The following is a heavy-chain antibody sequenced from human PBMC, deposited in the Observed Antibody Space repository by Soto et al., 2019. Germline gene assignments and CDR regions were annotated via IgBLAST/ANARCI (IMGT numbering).Heavy chain of an antibody. Sequence: QVQLVQSGAEVKKPGSSVKVSCKASGGTFSSYAISWVRQAPGQGLEWMGGIIPIFGTANYAQKFQGRVTITADEATSTAYMELSSLRSEDTAVYYCARGGSRTTWIREWFDPWGQGTLVTVSS. CDR2: IIPIFGTA. CDR3: ARGGSRTTWIREWFDP. CDR1: GGTFSSYA. V-gene: IGHV1-69*01. J-gene: IGHJ5*02. D-gene: IGHD5-18*01.